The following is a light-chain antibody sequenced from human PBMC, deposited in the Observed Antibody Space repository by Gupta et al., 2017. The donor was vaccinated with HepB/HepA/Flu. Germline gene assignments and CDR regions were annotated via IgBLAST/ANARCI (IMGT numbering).Light chain of an antibody. CDR3: QQYNDWPTWT. CDR2: GTS. CDR1: QNIGSN. J-gene: IGKJ1*01. Sequence: TVMTQSPGTLSVSPGERATLSCRASQNIGSNLAWYQQKPGQAPNLLIYGTSTRATGIPARFSGSGSGTEFTLTISSLQSEDFAVYYCQQYNDWPTWTFGRGTKVDIK. V-gene: IGKV3-15*01.